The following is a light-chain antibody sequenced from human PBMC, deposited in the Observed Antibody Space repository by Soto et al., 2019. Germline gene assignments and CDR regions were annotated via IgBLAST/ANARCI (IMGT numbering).Light chain of an antibody. CDR1: QTISSW. CDR2: KAS. Sequence: DIPMTQSLSTLSGSLLDRXPIXLRASQTISSWLAWYQQKPGKAPKLLIYKASTLKSGVPSRFSGSGSGTEFTLTISSLQPDDFATYYCQQYNSYSITFGQGTRLEIK. V-gene: IGKV1-5*03. CDR3: QQYNSYSIT. J-gene: IGKJ5*01.